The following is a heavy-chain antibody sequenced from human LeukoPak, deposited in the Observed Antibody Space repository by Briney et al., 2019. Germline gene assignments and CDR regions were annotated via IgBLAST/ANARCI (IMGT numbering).Heavy chain of an antibody. Sequence: GGSLRLSCAASGFSFSSHWMSWVRQAPGKGLEWVANTKQDGSEKYYVDSVKGRFTISRDSAKNSLYLQMNSLRAEDTAVYYCARDFGSSSSFDYWGQGTLATVSS. D-gene: IGHD6-13*01. J-gene: IGHJ4*02. CDR1: GFSFSSHW. CDR2: TKQDGSEK. CDR3: ARDFGSSSSFDY. V-gene: IGHV3-7*01.